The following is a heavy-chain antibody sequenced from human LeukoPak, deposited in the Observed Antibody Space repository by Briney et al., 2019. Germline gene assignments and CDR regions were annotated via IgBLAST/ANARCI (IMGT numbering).Heavy chain of an antibody. CDR3: GRGVYSSSWSYYYYYYMDV. Sequence: ASETLSLTCAVYGGSFSGYYWSWIRQPPGKGLEWIGELNHSGSTNYNPSLKSRVTISVDTSKNQFSLKLSSVTAADTAVYYCGRGVYSSSWSYYYYYYMDVWGKGTTVTVSS. D-gene: IGHD6-13*01. CDR2: LNHSGST. CDR1: GGSFSGYY. J-gene: IGHJ6*03. V-gene: IGHV4-34*01.